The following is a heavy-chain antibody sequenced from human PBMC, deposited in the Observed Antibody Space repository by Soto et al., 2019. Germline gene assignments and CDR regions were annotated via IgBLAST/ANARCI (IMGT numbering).Heavy chain of an antibody. CDR3: ALYYDFWSGYYDAFDI. Sequence: QVQLVQSGAEVKKPGSSVKVSCKASGGTFSSYAISWVRQAPGQGLEWMGGIIPIFGTANYAQKFQGRVTITADESTSTAYMELSSLRSEDTAVYYCALYYDFWSGYYDAFDIWGQGTMVTVSS. V-gene: IGHV1-69*01. J-gene: IGHJ3*02. D-gene: IGHD3-3*01. CDR1: GGTFSSYA. CDR2: IIPIFGTA.